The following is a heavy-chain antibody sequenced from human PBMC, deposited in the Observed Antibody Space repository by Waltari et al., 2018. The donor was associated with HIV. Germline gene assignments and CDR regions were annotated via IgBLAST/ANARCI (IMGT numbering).Heavy chain of an antibody. J-gene: IGHJ1*01. Sequence: EVQLVESGGGLVQPGGSLRLSCAASGFTSSTYWMHWVRQAPGKGLVWVSRINSDGSITSHADSVKGRFTISRDNARNTLYLQMNSLGAEDTAMYYCAKGGTSGYTFGFGRWGQGTLVTVSS. D-gene: IGHD5-18*01. CDR3: AKGGTSGYTFGFGR. V-gene: IGHV3-74*01. CDR2: INSDGSIT. CDR1: GFTSSTYW.